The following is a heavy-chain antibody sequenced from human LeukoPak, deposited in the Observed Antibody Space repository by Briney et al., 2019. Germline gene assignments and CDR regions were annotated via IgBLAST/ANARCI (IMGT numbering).Heavy chain of an antibody. CDR2: IYYSGST. CDR3: ARAQFSAAGSSNFDY. CDR1: GYSISSAYY. V-gene: IGHV4-38-2*02. J-gene: IGHJ4*02. D-gene: IGHD6-13*01. Sequence: SETLSLTCTVSGYSISSAYYWGWIRQPPGKGLEWIGYIYYSGSTNYNPSLKSRVTISVDTSKNQFSLKLSSVTAADTAVYYCARAQFSAAGSSNFDYWGQGTLVTVSS.